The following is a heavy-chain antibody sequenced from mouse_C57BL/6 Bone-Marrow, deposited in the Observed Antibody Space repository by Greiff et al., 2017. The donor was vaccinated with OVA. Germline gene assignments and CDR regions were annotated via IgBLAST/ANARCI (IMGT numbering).Heavy chain of an antibody. V-gene: IGHV1-61*01. D-gene: IGHD1-1*01. CDR3: ARRGGSSYEYAMDY. J-gene: IGHJ4*01. Sequence: VQLQQPGAELVRPGSSVKLSCKASGYTFTSYWMDWVKQRPGQGLEWIGNIYPSDSETHYNQKFKDKATLTVDKSSSTAYMQLSSLTSEDSAVYYGARRGGSSYEYAMDYWGQGTSVTVSS. CDR1: GYTFTSYW. CDR2: IYPSDSET.